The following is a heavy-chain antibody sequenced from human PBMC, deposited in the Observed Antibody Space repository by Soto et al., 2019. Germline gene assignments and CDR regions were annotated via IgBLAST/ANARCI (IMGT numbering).Heavy chain of an antibody. CDR3: ARVVQFYDSSGYSFYSFDY. Sequence: PSETLSLTCTVSGDSINSADYYWSWLRQPPGKGLEWIGYIYYSRSDYYNPSLGRRATITIDTSRNQFSLNLMSVTAADTAVYYCARVVQFYDSSGYSFYSFDYWGQGALVTFSS. V-gene: IGHV4-30-4*01. CDR2: IYYSRSD. CDR1: GDSINSADYY. D-gene: IGHD3-22*01. J-gene: IGHJ4*02.